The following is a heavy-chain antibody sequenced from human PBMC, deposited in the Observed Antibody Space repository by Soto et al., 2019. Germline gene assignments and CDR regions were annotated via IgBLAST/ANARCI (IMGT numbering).Heavy chain of an antibody. Sequence: EVQLVESGGGLIQPGGSLRLSCAASGFTVSSNYMSWVRQAPGKGLEWVSVIYSGGSTYYADSVKGRFTISRDNSKNTLYLQMNSLRAEDTAVYYCARDQRPGENYFDYWGQGTLVTVSS. CDR3: ARDQRPGENYFDY. J-gene: IGHJ4*02. CDR1: GFTVSSNY. CDR2: IYSGGST. V-gene: IGHV3-53*01. D-gene: IGHD3-16*01.